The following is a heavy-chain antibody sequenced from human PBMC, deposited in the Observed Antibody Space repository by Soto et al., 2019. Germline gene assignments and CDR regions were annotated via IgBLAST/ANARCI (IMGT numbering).Heavy chain of an antibody. CDR3: AKYRRTEAEGFTLDY. Sequence: LSLTCTVSGVSITSYFWSWIRQTPGKGLDWIGSISFSGATYSNPSLESRVTMSVDTSKNQFSLKLNSVNAADTAVYYCAKYRRTEAEGFTLDYWGRGTLVTVSS. V-gene: IGHV4-59*01. CDR1: GVSITSYF. CDR2: ISFSGAT. D-gene: IGHD6-13*01. J-gene: IGHJ4*02.